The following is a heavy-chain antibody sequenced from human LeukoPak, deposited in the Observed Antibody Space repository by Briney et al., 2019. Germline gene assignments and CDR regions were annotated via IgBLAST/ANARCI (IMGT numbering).Heavy chain of an antibody. CDR3: ARMGLSLGRRRPSRSGGSLGVDY. CDR2: MNPNSGNT. D-gene: IGHD2-15*01. Sequence: GASVKVSCKASGYTFTSYDINWVRQATGQGLEWMGWMNPNSGNTGYAQKFQGRVTMTRNTSISTAYMELSSLRSEDTAVYYCARMGLSLGRRRPSRSGGSLGVDYWGQGTLVTVSS. V-gene: IGHV1-8*01. J-gene: IGHJ4*02. CDR1: GYTFTSYD.